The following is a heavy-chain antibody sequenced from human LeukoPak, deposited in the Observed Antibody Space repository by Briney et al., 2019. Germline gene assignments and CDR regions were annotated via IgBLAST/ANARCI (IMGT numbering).Heavy chain of an antibody. CDR1: GFAFGDYD. Sequence: GGSLRLSCVASGFAFGDYDMHWVRQAPGKGLEWVAIIWYDGSKNLYADSVKGRFTISRDNAKNTLYLQMNSLRAEDTAVYYCARDAYYYYYMDVWGKGTTVTVSS. J-gene: IGHJ6*03. CDR2: IWYDGSKN. CDR3: ARDAYYYYYMDV. V-gene: IGHV3-33*01.